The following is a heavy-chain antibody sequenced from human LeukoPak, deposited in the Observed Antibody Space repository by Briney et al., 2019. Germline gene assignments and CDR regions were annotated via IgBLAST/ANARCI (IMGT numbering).Heavy chain of an antibody. CDR3: ARHYYYYMDV. Sequence: SETLSLTCAVSGGSITKDNWGGWVRQPPGKGLGWIGETHHSGGINYNSSLKSRLPISVDKSKDQFSLTLSSVTAADTAVYYCARHYYYYMDVWGKGTTVTVSS. CDR2: THHSGGI. J-gene: IGHJ6*03. CDR1: GGSITKDNW. V-gene: IGHV4-4*02.